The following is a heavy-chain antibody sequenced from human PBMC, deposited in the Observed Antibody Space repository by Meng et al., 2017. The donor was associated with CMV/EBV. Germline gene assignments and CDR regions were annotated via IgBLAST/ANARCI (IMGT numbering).Heavy chain of an antibody. V-gene: IGHV3-9*01. D-gene: IGHD3-3*01. CDR2: ISWNSGSI. CDR1: GFTLDDYA. J-gene: IGHJ4*02. Sequence: GGSLRLSCAASGFTLDDYAMHWVRQAPGKGLEWVSGISWNSGSIGYADSVKGRFTISRDNAKNSLYLQMNSLRAEDTALYYCAKGPFGVVTSLYFDYWGQGTLVTVSS. CDR3: AKGPFGVVTSLYFDY.